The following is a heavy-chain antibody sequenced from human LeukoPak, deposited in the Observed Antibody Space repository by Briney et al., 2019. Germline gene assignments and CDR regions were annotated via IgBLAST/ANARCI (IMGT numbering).Heavy chain of an antibody. CDR1: GGTFSSYA. CDR2: IIPIFGTA. CDR3: ARAGGITIFGNWFDP. D-gene: IGHD3-3*01. Sequence: LVKVSCKASGGTFSSYAISWVRQAPGQGLEWMGRIIPIFGTANYAQKFQGRVTITTDESTSTAYMELSSLRSEDTAVYYCARAGGITIFGNWFDPWGQGTLVTVSS. V-gene: IGHV1-69*05. J-gene: IGHJ5*02.